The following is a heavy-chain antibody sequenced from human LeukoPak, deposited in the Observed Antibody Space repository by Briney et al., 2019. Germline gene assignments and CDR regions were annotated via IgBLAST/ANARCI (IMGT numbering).Heavy chain of an antibody. CDR1: GGSISSYY. Sequence: PSETLSLTCTVSGGSISSYYWSWIRQPPGKGLEWIGYIYYSGSTNYNPSLKSRVTISVDTSKNQFSLKLSYVNAADTGVYYCARYCSSTSCYAGGFDYWGQGTLVTVSS. CDR3: ARYCSSTSCYAGGFDY. D-gene: IGHD2-2*01. V-gene: IGHV4-59*01. J-gene: IGHJ4*02. CDR2: IYYSGST.